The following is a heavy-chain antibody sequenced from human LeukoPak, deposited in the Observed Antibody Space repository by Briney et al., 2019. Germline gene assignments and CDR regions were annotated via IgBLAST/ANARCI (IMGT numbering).Heavy chain of an antibody. Sequence: GGSLRLSCAASGFTYSDYAMHWVRQAPGKGLEYVSSITSNGGTIYYANSVKGRFTISRDNSKNTLSLQMGSLTTEDTAVYYCARDFGQLYFFFDYWGQGALVTVSA. J-gene: IGHJ4*02. V-gene: IGHV3-64*01. CDR3: ARDFGQLYFFFDY. CDR1: GFTYSDYA. D-gene: IGHD3-3*01. CDR2: ITSNGGTI.